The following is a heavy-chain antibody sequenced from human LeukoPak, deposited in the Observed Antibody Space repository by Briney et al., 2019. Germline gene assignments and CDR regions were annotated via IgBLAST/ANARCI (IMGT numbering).Heavy chain of an antibody. V-gene: IGHV4-39*01. CDR1: GGSISSYY. CDR3: ARTPYFTIFGVVIIPWFDP. Sequence: SEALSLTCTVSGGSISSYYWGWIRQPPGKGLEWIGSIYYSGSTYYNPSLKSRVTISVDTSKNQFSLKLSSVTAADTAVYYCARTPYFTIFGVVIIPWFDPWGQGTLVTVSS. D-gene: IGHD3-3*01. J-gene: IGHJ5*02. CDR2: IYYSGST.